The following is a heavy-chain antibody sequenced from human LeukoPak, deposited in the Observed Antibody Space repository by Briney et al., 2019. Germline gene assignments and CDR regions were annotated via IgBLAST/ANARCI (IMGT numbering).Heavy chain of an antibody. V-gene: IGHV1-18*01. J-gene: IGHJ4*02. CDR2: ISAYNGST. Sequence: RASVKVSCKASGYTFTSYGISWVRQAPGQGLEWMGWISAYNGSTNYAQKLQGRVTMTTDTSTSTAYMELRSLRSDDTAVYYCARGAYGDYLDRGTSPVDYWGQGTLVTVSS. D-gene: IGHD4-17*01. CDR1: GYTFTSYG. CDR3: ARGAYGDYLDRGTSPVDY.